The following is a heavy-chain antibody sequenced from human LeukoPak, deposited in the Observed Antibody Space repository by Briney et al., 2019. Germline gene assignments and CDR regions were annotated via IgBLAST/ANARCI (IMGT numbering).Heavy chain of an antibody. J-gene: IGHJ4*02. CDR1: GGSISSYY. CDR3: ARDLSLAAAGPTDY. CDR2: IYTSGSISGNT. D-gene: IGHD6-13*01. V-gene: IGHV4-4*07. Sequence: SETLSLTCTVSGGSISSYYWSWIRQPAGKGLEWIGRIYTSGSISGNTNYNPPLKSRVTMSVDRSKNQFSLKLSSVTAADTAVYYCARDLSLAAAGPTDYWGQGTLVTVSS.